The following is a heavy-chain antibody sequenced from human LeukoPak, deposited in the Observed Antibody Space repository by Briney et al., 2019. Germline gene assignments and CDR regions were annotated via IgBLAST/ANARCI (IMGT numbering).Heavy chain of an antibody. CDR3: AKGSDFWSGYYGY. J-gene: IGHJ4*02. CDR2: ISGSGGTT. CDR1: GFTFSSYA. D-gene: IGHD3-3*01. V-gene: IGHV3-23*01. Sequence: GGSLRLSCAASGFTFSSYAMTWVRQAPGKGLEWVSVISGSGGTTYYADSVKGRFTISKDNSKNTLHLQMNSLRAEDTAVYYCAKGSDFWSGYYGYWGQGTLVTVSS.